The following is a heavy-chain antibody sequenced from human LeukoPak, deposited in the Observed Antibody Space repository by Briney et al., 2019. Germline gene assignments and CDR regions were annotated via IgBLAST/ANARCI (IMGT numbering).Heavy chain of an antibody. D-gene: IGHD3-10*02. Sequence: GGSLRLSCAASGFTFSNAWMNWVRQAPGKGLEWVSYISSSGSTIYYADSVKGRFTISRDNAKDSLYLQMNSLRAEDTAVYYCAELGITMIGGVWGKGTTVTISS. V-gene: IGHV3-48*04. J-gene: IGHJ6*04. CDR1: GFTFSNAW. CDR2: ISSSGSTI. CDR3: AELGITMIGGV.